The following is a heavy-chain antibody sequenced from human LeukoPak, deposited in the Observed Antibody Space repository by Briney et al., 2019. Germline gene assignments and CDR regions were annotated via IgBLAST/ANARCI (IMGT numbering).Heavy chain of an antibody. Sequence: SETLSLTCTVSGGSISSYYWSWIRQPPGKGLEWIGYIYYSGSTNYNPSLKSRVTISVDTSKNQFSLKLSSVTAADTAVYYCARGYYYDSSGYYSTRRPGPLSFDYWGQGTLVTVSS. CDR1: GGSISSYY. CDR2: IYYSGST. CDR3: ARGYYYDSSGYYSTRRPGPLSFDY. V-gene: IGHV4-59*01. D-gene: IGHD3-22*01. J-gene: IGHJ4*02.